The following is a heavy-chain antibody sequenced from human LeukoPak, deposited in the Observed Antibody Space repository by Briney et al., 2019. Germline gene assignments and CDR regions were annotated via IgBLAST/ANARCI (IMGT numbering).Heavy chain of an antibody. CDR1: GFTFSSYA. V-gene: IGHV3-23*01. J-gene: IGHJ5*02. D-gene: IGHD3-3*01. Sequence: GGTLRLTCAVSGFTFSSYAMSWVRQAAGEGLEWVAAVSGSGGSTYYADFVRGRFTLSRDKSKNTLYLQMNSLRAEDTAVYYCANTRFDPWGQGTLVTVSS. CDR3: ANTRFDP. CDR2: VSGSGGST.